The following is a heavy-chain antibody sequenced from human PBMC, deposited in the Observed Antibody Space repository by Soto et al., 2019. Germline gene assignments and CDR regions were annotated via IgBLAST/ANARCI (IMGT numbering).Heavy chain of an antibody. CDR2: IKSKSDGGTT. D-gene: IGHD3-3*01. Sequence: GGSLRPSCAASGFTVSNAWMSWVRQAPGTGLEWVGRIKSKSDGGTTDYAAPVKGRVAISRYDSFNILHLQIKSLKTEDTPAYYCTTEHAVFGVVIVHFDYWGQGALVNVSS. CDR1: GFTVSNAW. V-gene: IGHV3-15*01. CDR3: TTEHAVFGVVIVHFDY. J-gene: IGHJ4*02.